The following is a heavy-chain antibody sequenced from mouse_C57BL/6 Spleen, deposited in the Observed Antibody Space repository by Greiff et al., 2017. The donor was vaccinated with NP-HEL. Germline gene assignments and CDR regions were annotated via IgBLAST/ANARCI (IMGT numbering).Heavy chain of an antibody. CDR3: ASKAMDY. V-gene: IGHV1-4*01. CDR2: INPSSGYT. Sequence: QVQLQQSGAELARPGASVKMSCKASGYTFTSYTMHWAKQRPGQGLEWIGYINPSSGYTKYNQKFKDKATLTADKSSSTAYMQLSSLTSEDSAVYYCASKAMDYWGQGTSVTVSS. CDR1: GYTFTSYT. J-gene: IGHJ4*01.